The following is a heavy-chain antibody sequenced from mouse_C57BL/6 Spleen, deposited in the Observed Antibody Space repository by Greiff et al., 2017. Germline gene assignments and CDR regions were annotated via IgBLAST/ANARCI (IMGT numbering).Heavy chain of an antibody. V-gene: IGHV3-6*01. Sequence: EVQLKESGPGLVKPSQSLSLTCSVTGYSITSGYYWNWIRQFPGNKLEWMGYISYDGSNNYNPSLNNRISITRDTSKNQFFLKLNSVTTEDTATYYCAREGRITSYAMDYWGQGASVTVSS. D-gene: IGHD1-1*01. J-gene: IGHJ4*01. CDR1: GYSITSGYY. CDR3: AREGRITSYAMDY. CDR2: ISYDGSN.